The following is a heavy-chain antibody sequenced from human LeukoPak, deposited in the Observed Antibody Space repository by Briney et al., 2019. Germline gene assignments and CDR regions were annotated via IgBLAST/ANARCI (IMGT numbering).Heavy chain of an antibody. CDR2: ISYSGST. J-gene: IGHJ3*02. CDR1: GASIRSFY. CDR3: AQQVVGTSDTFDI. Sequence: SETLSLTCSVSGASIRSFYWSWIRQPPGKGLEWIGYISYSGSTKYNPSLKSRATMSADTSKSQLSLRLDSVTAADTPVYFCAQQVVGTSDTFDIWGQGTMVTVSS. V-gene: IGHV4-59*01. D-gene: IGHD6-13*01.